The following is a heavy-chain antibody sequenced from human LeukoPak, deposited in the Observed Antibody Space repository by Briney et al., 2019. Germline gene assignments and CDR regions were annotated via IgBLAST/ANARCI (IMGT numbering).Heavy chain of an antibody. CDR3: ASVRYFDWLFDY. Sequence: PGGSLRLSCAASGFTFSSYSMKWVRQAPGKGLEWVSSISSSSSYIYYADSVKGRFTISRDNAKNSLYLQMNSLRAEDTAVYYCASVRYFDWLFDYWGQGTLVTVSS. D-gene: IGHD3-9*01. CDR2: ISSSSSYI. J-gene: IGHJ4*02. V-gene: IGHV3-21*01. CDR1: GFTFSSYS.